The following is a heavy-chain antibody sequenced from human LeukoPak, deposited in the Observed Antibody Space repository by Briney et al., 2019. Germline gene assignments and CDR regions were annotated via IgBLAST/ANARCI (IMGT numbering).Heavy chain of an antibody. CDR2: IYYSGST. CDR1: GGSISSYY. CDR3: ARVDYYGSTEFDP. Sequence: SETLSLTCTVSGGSISSYYWSWIRQPPGKGLEWIGCIYYSGSTNYNPSLKSRVTISVDTSKNQFSLKLSSVTAADTAVYYCARVDYYGSTEFDPWGQGTLVTVSS. V-gene: IGHV4-59*01. J-gene: IGHJ5*02. D-gene: IGHD3-10*01.